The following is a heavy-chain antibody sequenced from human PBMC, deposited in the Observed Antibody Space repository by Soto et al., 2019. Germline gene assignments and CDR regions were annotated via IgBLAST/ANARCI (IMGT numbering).Heavy chain of an antibody. D-gene: IGHD3-16*01. J-gene: IGHJ4*02. Sequence: GSLRLSFAASRFTVSNNYISWVRQAPGKGLEWVSLIYSGCSTYYADSVKGRFTISRDSSKNTLYLQMNSLRAEDTAMYYCAAYSHKGYWGQGTLVTVSS. V-gene: IGHV3-66*01. CDR3: AAYSHKGY. CDR2: IYSGCST. CDR1: RFTVSNNY.